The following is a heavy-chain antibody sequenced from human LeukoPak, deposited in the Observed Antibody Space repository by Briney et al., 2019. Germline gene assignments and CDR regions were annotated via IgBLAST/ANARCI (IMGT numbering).Heavy chain of an antibody. Sequence: GGSLRLSCAASGFIFSSYSMNWVRHAPGKGLEWVSSISSTSTYIHYADSLKGRFTISRDNARNSLYLQINSLRVEDTAVYYCARVQRGEMATFDYWGQGALVTVSS. CDR1: GFIFSSYS. D-gene: IGHD5-24*01. J-gene: IGHJ4*02. CDR3: ARVQRGEMATFDY. V-gene: IGHV3-21*01. CDR2: ISSTSTYI.